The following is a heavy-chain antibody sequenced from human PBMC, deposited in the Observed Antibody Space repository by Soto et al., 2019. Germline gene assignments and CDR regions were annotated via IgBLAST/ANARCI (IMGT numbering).Heavy chain of an antibody. J-gene: IGHJ5*02. CDR3: ARGTLWFGELDFDP. D-gene: IGHD3-10*01. CDR1: GFTFSSYA. Sequence: QVQLVESGGGVVQPGRSLRLSCAASGFTFSSYAMHWVRQAPGKGLEWVAVISYDGSNKYYADSVKGRFTISRDNSKNTLDLQMNSLRAEDTAVYYCARGTLWFGELDFDPWGQGTLVTVSS. CDR2: ISYDGSNK. V-gene: IGHV3-30-3*01.